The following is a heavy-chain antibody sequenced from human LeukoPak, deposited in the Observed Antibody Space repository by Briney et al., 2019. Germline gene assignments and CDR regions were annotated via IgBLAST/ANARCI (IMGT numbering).Heavy chain of an antibody. CDR2: IYSGGST. V-gene: IGHV3-66*01. J-gene: IGHJ4*02. CDR3: ARDSRYDSSGYYSAY. Sequence: GGSLRLSCAASGFTFSDYYMSWIRQAPGKGLEWVSVIYSGGSTYYADSVKGRFTISRDNSKNTLYLQMNSLRAEDTAVYYCARDSRYDSSGYYSAYWGQGTLVTVSS. D-gene: IGHD3-22*01. CDR1: GFTFSDYY.